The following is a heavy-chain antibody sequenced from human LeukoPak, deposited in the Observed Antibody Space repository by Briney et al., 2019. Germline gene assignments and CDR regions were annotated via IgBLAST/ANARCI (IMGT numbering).Heavy chain of an antibody. V-gene: IGHV3-15*01. CDR3: TTDLDSGSYFDY. CDR1: GFTFSNAW. D-gene: IGHD1-26*01. Sequence: GGSLRLSCAVSGFTFSNAWMNWVRQAPGKGLEWVGRIKSKTDGGTTDYAAPVKGRFTISRDDSKNTLYLQMNSLKTEDTAVYYCTTDLDSGSYFDYWGQGTLVTVSS. J-gene: IGHJ4*02. CDR2: IKSKTDGGTT.